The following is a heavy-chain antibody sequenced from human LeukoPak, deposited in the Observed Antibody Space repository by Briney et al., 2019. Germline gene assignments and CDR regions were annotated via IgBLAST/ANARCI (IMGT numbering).Heavy chain of an antibody. D-gene: IGHD3-22*01. CDR1: GGSFSVYY. CDR2: INHRGST. V-gene: IGHV4-34*01. Sequence: PSETLSLTCAVYGGSFSVYYWTWIRQPPGKGLEWIGEINHRGSTNHNPSLKSRVTISVDTSKNQFSLKLSSVTAADTAVYYCAREDYYYDSSGYYTQEWFDPWGQGTLVTVSS. CDR3: AREDYYYDSSGYYTQEWFDP. J-gene: IGHJ5*02.